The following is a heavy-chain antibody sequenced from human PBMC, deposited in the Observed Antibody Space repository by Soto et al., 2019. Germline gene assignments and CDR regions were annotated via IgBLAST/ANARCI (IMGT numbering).Heavy chain of an antibody. CDR2: INPKTAAT. Sequence: VKVSCKPSGYSFSDYFIQWVRQAPGQGLEWVAWINPKTAATNYAKKFQGRVSLTRDTSSTTAYMELTRLRPDDTAVYYCARIKWGLNYYNGMDVWGQGTTVTVSS. V-gene: IGHV1-2*02. J-gene: IGHJ6*02. D-gene: IGHD1-26*01. CDR3: ARIKWGLNYYNGMDV. CDR1: GYSFSDYF.